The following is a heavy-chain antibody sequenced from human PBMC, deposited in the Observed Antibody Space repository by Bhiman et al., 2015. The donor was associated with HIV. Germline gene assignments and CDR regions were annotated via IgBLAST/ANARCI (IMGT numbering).Heavy chain of an antibody. CDR1: GFIFDDYG. V-gene: IGHV3-20*04. CDR2: INWNGDNT. CDR3: VCEYFFGSGSDSTVREN. D-gene: IGHD3-10*01. Sequence: EVQLVESGGGVVRPGGSLRLSCAASGFIFDDYGMNWVRQVPGKGLEWVSGINWNGDNTGYADSVKGRFTISRDNAKNSLYLQMNSLRAEDTALYYCVCEYFFGSGSDSTVRENWGQGTLVAVSS. J-gene: IGHJ4*02.